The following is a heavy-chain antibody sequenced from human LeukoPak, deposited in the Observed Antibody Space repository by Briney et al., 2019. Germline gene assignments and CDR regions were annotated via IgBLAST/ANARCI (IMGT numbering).Heavy chain of an antibody. CDR2: INAGNGGT. J-gene: IGHJ4*02. D-gene: IGHD1-26*01. V-gene: IGHV1-3*03. CDR3: ASSGAYSGFDY. CDR1: GYTFANYA. Sequence: ASVKVSCTASGYTFANYAVHWVRQAPGQRPQGMGWINAGNGGTKYSQEFQGRMTMTRDTSTNTAYMELTGRKSDDMGVYYCASSGAYSGFDYWGQGTLVTVSS.